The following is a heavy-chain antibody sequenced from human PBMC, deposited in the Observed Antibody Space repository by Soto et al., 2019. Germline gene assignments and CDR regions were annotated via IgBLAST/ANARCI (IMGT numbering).Heavy chain of an antibody. V-gene: IGHV3-15*01. D-gene: IGHD6-19*01. CDR1: GFTFINAW. Sequence: GGSLRLSCAASGFTFINAWMSWGRQAPGKGLEWVGRIKSKTAGGTTDYAAPVKGRFTISRDDSKSTLYLQMNSLKTEDTAVYYCTTDSSGWFFDYWGQGTLVTVSS. CDR3: TTDSSGWFFDY. CDR2: IKSKTAGGTT. J-gene: IGHJ4*02.